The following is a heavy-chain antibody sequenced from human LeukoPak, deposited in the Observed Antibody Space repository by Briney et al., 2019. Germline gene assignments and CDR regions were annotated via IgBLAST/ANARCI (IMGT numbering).Heavy chain of an antibody. CDR2: ISSSSSYI. D-gene: IGHD2-15*01. V-gene: IGHV3-21*01. CDR3: ARDRGIAFDY. CDR1: GFTFSSYS. J-gene: IGHJ4*02. Sequence: GGSLRLSCAASGFTFSSYSMNWVRQAPGKGLEWVSSISSSSSYIYYADSVKGRFTISRGNAKNSLYLQMNSLRAEDTAVYYCARDRGIAFDYWGQGTLVTVSS.